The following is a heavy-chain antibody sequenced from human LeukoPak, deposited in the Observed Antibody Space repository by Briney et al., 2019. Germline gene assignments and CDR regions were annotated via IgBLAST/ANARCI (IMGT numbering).Heavy chain of an antibody. D-gene: IGHD3-3*01. CDR3: ARLENYDFWSGYLPLYYMDV. CDR2: ITQGGSTI. Sequence: GGSLRLSCEASGFTFSSYDMNWVRQAPGKGLQWISHITQGGSTIYYAASVKGRFTIFRDNAKGSLYLQMDILSAEDTAVYYCARLENYDFWSGYLPLYYMDVWGKGTTVTVSS. CDR1: GFTFSSYD. J-gene: IGHJ6*03. V-gene: IGHV3-48*03.